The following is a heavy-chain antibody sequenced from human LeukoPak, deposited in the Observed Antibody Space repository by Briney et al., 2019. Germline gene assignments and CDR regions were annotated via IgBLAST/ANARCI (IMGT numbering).Heavy chain of an antibody. V-gene: IGHV4-59*01. CDR1: GGSISSYY. CDR3: ARVASSTSCYRCAFDI. Sequence: PSETLSLTCTVAGGSISSYYWSWIRQPPGKGLEWMGYIYYSGSTNYNPSLKSRVTISVDTSKNQFSLKLSSVTAADTAVYYCARVASSTSCYRCAFDIWGQGTMVTVSS. J-gene: IGHJ3*02. CDR2: IYYSGST. D-gene: IGHD2-2*02.